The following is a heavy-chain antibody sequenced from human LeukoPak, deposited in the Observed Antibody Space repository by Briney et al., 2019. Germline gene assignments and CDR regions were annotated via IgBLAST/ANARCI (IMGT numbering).Heavy chain of an antibody. V-gene: IGHV4-38-2*01. J-gene: IGHJ4*02. Sequence: MTSETLSLTCAVSGGSISSGYYWGWIRQSPGKGLEWIGSIYHSGSTYYNPSLKSRVTISVDTSKNQFSLKLSSVTAADTAVYYCAKSRSGASLFDSWGQGTLVTVSS. CDR3: AKSRSGASLFDS. D-gene: IGHD3-10*01. CDR1: GGSISSGYY. CDR2: IYHSGST.